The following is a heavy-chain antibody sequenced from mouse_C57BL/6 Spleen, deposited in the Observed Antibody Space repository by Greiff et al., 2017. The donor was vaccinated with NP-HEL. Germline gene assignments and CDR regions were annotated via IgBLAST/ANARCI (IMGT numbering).Heavy chain of an antibody. D-gene: IGHD1-1*01. CDR1: GYSITSGYY. Sequence: VQLKESGPGLVKPSQSLSLTCSVTGYSITSGYYWNWIRQFPGNKLEWMGYISYDGSNNYNPSLKNRISITRDTSKNQFFLKLNSVTTEDTATYYCARDTTVNYAMDYWGQGTSVTVSS. V-gene: IGHV3-6*01. CDR2: ISYDGSN. J-gene: IGHJ4*01. CDR3: ARDTTVNYAMDY.